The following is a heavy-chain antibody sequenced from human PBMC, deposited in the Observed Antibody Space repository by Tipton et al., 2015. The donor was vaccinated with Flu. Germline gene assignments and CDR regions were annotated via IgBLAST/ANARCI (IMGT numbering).Heavy chain of an antibody. CDR3: ARSPLPHYDFWSGYYTGGYFDY. Sequence: TLSLTCAVYGGSFSGYYWSWIRQPPGKGLEWIGEINHSGSTNYNPSLKSRVTISVGTSKNQFSLKLSSVTAADTAVYYCARSPLPHYDFWSGYYTGGYFDYWGQGTLVTVSS. V-gene: IGHV4-34*01. D-gene: IGHD3-3*01. CDR2: INHSGST. CDR1: GGSFSGYY. J-gene: IGHJ4*02.